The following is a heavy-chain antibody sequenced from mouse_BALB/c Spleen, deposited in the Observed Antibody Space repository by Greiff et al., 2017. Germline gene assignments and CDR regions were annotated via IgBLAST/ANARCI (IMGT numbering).Heavy chain of an antibody. CDR1: GFTFSSYA. CDR3: ARRGTVVADWYFDV. J-gene: IGHJ1*01. CDR2: ISSGGSYT. V-gene: IGHV5-9-1*01. Sequence: EVMLVESGGGLVKPGGSLKLSCAASGFTFSSYAMSWVRQTPEKRLEWVATISSGGSYTYYPDSVKGRVTISRDNAKNTLYLQMSSLRSEDTAMYYCARRGTVVADWYFDVWGAGTTVTVSS. D-gene: IGHD1-1*01.